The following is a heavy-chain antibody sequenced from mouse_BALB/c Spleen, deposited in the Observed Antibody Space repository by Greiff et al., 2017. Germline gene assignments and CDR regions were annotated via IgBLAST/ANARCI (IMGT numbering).Heavy chain of an antibody. Sequence: QVQLKQSGPELVKPGASVKISCKASGYAFSSSWMNWVKQRPGQGLEWIGRIYPGDGDTNYNGKFKGKATLTADKSSSTAYMQLSSLTSVDSAVYFCARPAFYAMDYWGQGTSVTVSA. CDR2: IYPGDGDT. CDR1: GYAFSSSW. CDR3: ARPAFYAMDY. V-gene: IGHV1-82*01. J-gene: IGHJ4*01.